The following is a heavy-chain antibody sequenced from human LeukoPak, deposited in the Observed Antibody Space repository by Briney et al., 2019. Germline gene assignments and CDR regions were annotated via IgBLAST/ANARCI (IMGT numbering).Heavy chain of an antibody. CDR1: GFTFSSYS. D-gene: IGHD6-19*01. V-gene: IGHV3-21*04. CDR2: ISSSSSYI. J-gene: IGHJ4*02. CDR3: ARHQYTSGWYWGFDY. Sequence: GGSLRPSCAASGFTFSSYSMNWVRQAPGKGLEWVSSISSSSSYIYYADSVKGRFTISRDNAKNSLYLQMNSLRAEDTAVYYCARHQYTSGWYWGFDYWGQGTLVTVSS.